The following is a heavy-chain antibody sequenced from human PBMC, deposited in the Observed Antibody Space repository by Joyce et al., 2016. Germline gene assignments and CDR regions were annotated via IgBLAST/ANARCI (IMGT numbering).Heavy chain of an antibody. D-gene: IGHD6-6*01. CDR2: INHSGGS. Sequence: QVQLQQWGAGLLKPSETLSLTCAVYGGSFSSFYWTWIRQPPGKGLEWIGEINHSGGSNDDASIMSRVTISVDTSKNQFSLKLSSMTAADTAVYYCARGSKYSNSRLFSYYYYHMDVWGKGTTVTVSS. J-gene: IGHJ6*03. CDR1: GGSFSSFY. CDR3: ARGSKYSNSRLFSYYYYHMDV. V-gene: IGHV4-34*01.